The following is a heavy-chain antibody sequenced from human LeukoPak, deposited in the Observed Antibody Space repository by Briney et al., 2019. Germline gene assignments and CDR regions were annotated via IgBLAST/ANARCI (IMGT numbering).Heavy chain of an antibody. J-gene: IGHJ3*02. D-gene: IGHD5-24*01. CDR1: GFTFGSIA. CDR2: IYGGGST. V-gene: IGHV3-66*01. CDR3: ARASRWVSFDI. Sequence: GGSLRLSCAASGFTFGSIAMTWVRQAPGKGLEWVSIIYGGGSTYYADSVKGRFTISRDNSKNTLYLQMNSLRAEDTAVYYCARASRWVSFDIWGQGTMVTVSS.